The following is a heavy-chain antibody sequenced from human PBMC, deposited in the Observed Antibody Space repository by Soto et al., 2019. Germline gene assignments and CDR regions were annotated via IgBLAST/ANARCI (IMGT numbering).Heavy chain of an antibody. CDR2: INTGNGYT. J-gene: IGHJ5*02. V-gene: IGHV1-3*04. CDR3: ARGRGGYCSGGSCSEAWFDP. CDR1: GYTFTSYP. D-gene: IGHD2-15*01. Sequence: QVQLLQSGAEAKKPGASVKVSCEASGYTFTSYPIHWVRQAPGQRLEWMGWINTGNGYTKYSQKFQARVTITRDTSASTSYMQLSRLRSEDTAVYYCARGRGGYCSGGSCSEAWFDPWGQGTLVTVSS.